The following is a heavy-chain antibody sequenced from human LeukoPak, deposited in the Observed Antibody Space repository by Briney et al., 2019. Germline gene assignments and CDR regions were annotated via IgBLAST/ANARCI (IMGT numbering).Heavy chain of an antibody. CDR1: GFTFSDYY. CDR3: ARAWNCDY. D-gene: IGHD1-1*01. V-gene: IGHV3-11*05. CDR2: ITSSGYYT. J-gene: IGHJ4*02. Sequence: GGSLRLSCAASGFTFSDYYMTWIRQAPGKGLEWVSYITSSGYYTNYGDSVKGRFTMSRDNAKKSLYLQLNSLRAEDTAVYYCARAWNCDYWGQGTLVTVSS.